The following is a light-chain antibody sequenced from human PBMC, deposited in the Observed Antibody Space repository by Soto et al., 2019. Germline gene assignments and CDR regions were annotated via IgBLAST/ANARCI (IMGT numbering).Light chain of an antibody. J-gene: IGKJ1*01. V-gene: IGKV3-20*01. CDR2: GAS. Sequence: EIVMTQCRATLSVSPGERATLSCRASQSVSSSYLAWYQQKPGQAPRLLXYGASSRATGIPDRFSGSGSGTDFTLTISRLEPEDFAVYYCQQYGDSLSWTFGQGTKVDIK. CDR3: QQYGDSLSWT. CDR1: QSVSSSY.